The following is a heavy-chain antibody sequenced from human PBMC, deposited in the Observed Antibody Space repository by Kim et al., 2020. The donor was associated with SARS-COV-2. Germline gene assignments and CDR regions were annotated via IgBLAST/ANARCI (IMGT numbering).Heavy chain of an antibody. V-gene: IGHV3-30*04. D-gene: IGHD6-19*01. CDR3: ATEGGTSGRCGYFDY. Sequence: GGSLRLSCATSGLYIIHWVRQATGKGLEWVAAMSFDGFSKYFADSVKGRFTISRDDSKNMVWLQLNSLRDEDSAIYYCATEGGTSGRCGYFDYWSQGTLVTVSS. J-gene: IGHJ4*02. CDR1: GLYI. CDR2: MSFDGFSK.